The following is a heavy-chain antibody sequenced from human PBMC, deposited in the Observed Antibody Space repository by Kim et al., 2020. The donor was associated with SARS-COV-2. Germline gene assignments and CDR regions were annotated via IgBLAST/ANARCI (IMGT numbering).Heavy chain of an antibody. CDR3: ARGYSSSPGAFDI. D-gene: IGHD6-13*01. J-gene: IGHJ3*02. Sequence: TPAPKSRVTIALDTSRNQFALKPSSVTAADTAVYYCARGYSSSPGAFDIWGQGTMVTVSS. V-gene: IGHV4-4*09.